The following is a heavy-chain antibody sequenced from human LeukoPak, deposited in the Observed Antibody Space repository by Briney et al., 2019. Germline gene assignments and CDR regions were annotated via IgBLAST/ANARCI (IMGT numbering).Heavy chain of an antibody. Sequence: SVKVSCKASGGTFSSYAISWVRQAPGQGLEWMGGIIPIFGTANYAQKFQGRVTITADESTSTAYMELSSLRSEDTAVYYRARVGYCSSTSCYGGWFDPWGQGTLVTVSS. J-gene: IGHJ5*02. CDR3: ARVGYCSSTSCYGGWFDP. D-gene: IGHD2-2*01. CDR1: GGTFSSYA. V-gene: IGHV1-69*13. CDR2: IIPIFGTA.